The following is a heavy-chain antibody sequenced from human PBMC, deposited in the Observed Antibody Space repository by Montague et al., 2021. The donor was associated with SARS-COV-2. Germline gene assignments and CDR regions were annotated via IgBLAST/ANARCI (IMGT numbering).Heavy chain of an antibody. Sequence: SLRLSCAASGFTFSSYGMNWVRQAPGKGLEWVSAISTTGANTYYAGSVKGRFTISRDNSKNTLYLQLNSLRDEDTAVYYCAKEGVVVGADGFDHWGQGTMVIASS. D-gene: IGHD3-22*01. J-gene: IGHJ3*01. CDR3: AKEGVVVGADGFDH. V-gene: IGHV3-23*01. CDR2: ISTTGANT. CDR1: GFTFSSYG.